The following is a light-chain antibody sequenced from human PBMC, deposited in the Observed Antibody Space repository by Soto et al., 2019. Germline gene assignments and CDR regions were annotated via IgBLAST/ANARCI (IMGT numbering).Light chain of an antibody. V-gene: IGLV2-11*01. Sequence: QSVLTQPRSVSGSPGQSVTISCTGTSSDVGGYNSVSWYQQHPGKAPKLMSYDVSKRPSGVPDRFSGSKSGNTASLTISGRQAEDEGDYYCCSYAGSYTLVFGGGTKLTVL. CDR1: SSDVGGYNS. CDR3: CSYAGSYTLV. CDR2: DVS. J-gene: IGLJ2*01.